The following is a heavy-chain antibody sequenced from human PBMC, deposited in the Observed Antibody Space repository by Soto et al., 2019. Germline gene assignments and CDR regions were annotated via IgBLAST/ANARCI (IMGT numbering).Heavy chain of an antibody. Sequence: PVGSLRLSCTASGFTFVDYAVTWVRQAPGKGLEWVGYIRDKTYGGTPEYAASVKGRFTISRDDSKSIAYLQINSLKTEDTAVYYCTRDRFFWSGSRGDVWGQGTTVTVSS. CDR1: GFTFVDYA. J-gene: IGHJ6*02. V-gene: IGHV3-49*04. CDR2: IRDKTYGGTP. CDR3: TRDRFFWSGSRGDV. D-gene: IGHD3-3*01.